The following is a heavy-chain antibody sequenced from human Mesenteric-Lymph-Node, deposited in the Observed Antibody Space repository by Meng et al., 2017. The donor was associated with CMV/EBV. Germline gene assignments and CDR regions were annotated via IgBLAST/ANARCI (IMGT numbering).Heavy chain of an antibody. D-gene: IGHD3-22*01. CDR1: GFTFSRYW. J-gene: IGHJ4*02. V-gene: IGHV3-74*01. CDR2: INSDGSST. CDR3: AALPLPNDISENY. Sequence: GESLKISCVVSGFTFSRYWMHWVRQAPGKGLVWVLRINSDGSSTSYADSVKGRFTISRDNAKSTLFLQMNSLRPEDTAVYYCAALPLPNDISENYWGQGTLVTVSS.